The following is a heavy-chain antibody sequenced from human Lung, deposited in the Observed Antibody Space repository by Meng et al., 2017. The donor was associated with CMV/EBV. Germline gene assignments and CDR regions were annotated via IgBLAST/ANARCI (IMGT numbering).Heavy chain of an antibody. Sequence: XCVASGFRFDDFAMHCVRQVQGKGLEWVAGISWNSDNTGYAESVKGRFIISRDNARNSLYLQMNSLRPEDTALYYCVKDDDYHDSSGYFEYWGQGTLVTVSS. D-gene: IGHD3-22*01. CDR1: GFRFDDFA. J-gene: IGHJ4*03. CDR2: ISWNSDNT. V-gene: IGHV3-9*01. CDR3: VKDDDYHDSSGYFEY.